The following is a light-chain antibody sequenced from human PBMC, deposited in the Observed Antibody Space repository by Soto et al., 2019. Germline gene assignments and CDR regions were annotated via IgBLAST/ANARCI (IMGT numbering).Light chain of an antibody. CDR1: QTISTY. J-gene: IGKJ1*01. Sequence: DIQMTQSPSSVSASVGDRVTITCRASQTISTYLVWYQQQPGKAPNLLISDASSLQSGIPSRFSGSGSGTDFTLPITSLQPEEFATYYCQQANVCPLTFGQGTKVEIK. CDR3: QQANVCPLT. V-gene: IGKV1-12*01. CDR2: DAS.